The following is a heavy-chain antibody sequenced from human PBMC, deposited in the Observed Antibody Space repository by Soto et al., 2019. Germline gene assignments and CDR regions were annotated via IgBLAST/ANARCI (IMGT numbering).Heavy chain of an antibody. CDR3: ARGVPGTPGSYYKCHFDD. J-gene: IGHJ4*02. Sequence: QMQQQQWGAGLLKPSENLSLTCAVYGGSFGNHYWTWIRQSPGKGLEWIGEVHRSGGTSYNPSLKSRVTISIDTSRNEFSLNLSSVTAADTAVYYCARGVPGTPGSYYKCHFDDWGQGTLVTVSS. V-gene: IGHV4-34*01. CDR2: VHRSGGT. D-gene: IGHD3-10*01. CDR1: GGSFGNHY.